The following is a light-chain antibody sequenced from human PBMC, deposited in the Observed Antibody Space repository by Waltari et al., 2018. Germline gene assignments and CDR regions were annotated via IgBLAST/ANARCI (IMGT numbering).Light chain of an antibody. J-gene: IGKJ1*01. CDR3: QQYGSSPWT. CDR2: GAS. Sequence: ELVLTQSPGTLSLSPGERATLSCRASQSVRSSYLAWYQQEPGQAPRLLIYGASSRATGIPDRFSGSGSGTDFTLTISRLEPEDIGVYYCQQYGSSPWTFGQGTKVEIK. V-gene: IGKV3-20*01. CDR1: QSVRSSY.